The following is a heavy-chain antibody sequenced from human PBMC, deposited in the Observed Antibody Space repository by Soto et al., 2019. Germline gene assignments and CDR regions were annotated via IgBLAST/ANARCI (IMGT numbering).Heavy chain of an antibody. CDR1: GYSFTSYW. V-gene: IGHV5-10-1*01. CDR2: IDPSDSYT. Sequence: PGESLKISCKGSGYSFTSYWISWVRQMPGKGLEWMGRIDPSDSYTNYSPSFQGHVTISADKSISTAYLQWSSLKASDTAMYYCARYSYYYDSSGYYLGPYYYYGMDVWGQGTTVTVSS. CDR3: ARYSYYYDSSGYYLGPYYYYGMDV. J-gene: IGHJ6*02. D-gene: IGHD3-22*01.